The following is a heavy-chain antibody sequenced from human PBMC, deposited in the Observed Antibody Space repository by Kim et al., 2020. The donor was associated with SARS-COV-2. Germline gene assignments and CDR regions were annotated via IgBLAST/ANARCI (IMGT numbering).Heavy chain of an antibody. J-gene: IGHJ6*02. CDR3: ARDRVATITYYYYYGMDV. V-gene: IGHV3-11*01. Sequence: KARLTISRDNAKNSLYLQMNSLRAEDTAGYYCARDRVATITYYYYYGMDVWGQGTTVTVSS. D-gene: IGHD5-12*01.